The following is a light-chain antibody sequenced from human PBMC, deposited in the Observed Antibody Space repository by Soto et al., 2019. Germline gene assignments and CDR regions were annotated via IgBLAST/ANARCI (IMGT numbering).Light chain of an antibody. CDR3: QQYGSSPPIT. J-gene: IGKJ5*01. CDR2: GAS. CDR1: QSVSNNY. Sequence: EIVLTQSPGTLSLSPGERATLSCRASQSVSNNYLAWYQQKPGQAPRLFMYGASSRATGIPDRFSGSGSGTDFTLTISRLEPEDFAVYYCQQYGSSPPITFGQGTRLEIK. V-gene: IGKV3-20*01.